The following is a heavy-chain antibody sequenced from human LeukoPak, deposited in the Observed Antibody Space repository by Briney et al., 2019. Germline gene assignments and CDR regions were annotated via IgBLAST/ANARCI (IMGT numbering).Heavy chain of an antibody. J-gene: IGHJ5*02. D-gene: IGHD6-6*01. CDR3: ARVRDYSNSPFNWFDA. V-gene: IGHV1-2*07. CDR2: INPNNPAT. Sequence: GASVKVSCTASGYTFNHNYLHWVRQAPGQGLEWMGWINPNNPATHSSHKFQGRVTMTSDSSISTVYLEVNRLKPDDTAVYFCARVRDYSNSPFNWFDAWGQGTLVIVSS. CDR1: GYTFNHNY.